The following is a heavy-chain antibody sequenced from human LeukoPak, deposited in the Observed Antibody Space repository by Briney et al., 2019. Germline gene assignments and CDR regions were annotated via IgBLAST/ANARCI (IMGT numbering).Heavy chain of an antibody. Sequence: PGGSLRLSCAASGFTFSSYAMSWVRQAPGKGLEWVSAISGSGGSTYYADSVKGRCTISRDNSKNTLYLQMNSLRAEDTAVYYCATVTYYYDSSGFPVPWGQGTLVTASS. CDR1: GFTFSSYA. V-gene: IGHV3-23*01. J-gene: IGHJ5*02. CDR2: ISGSGGST. CDR3: ATVTYYYDSSGFPVP. D-gene: IGHD3-22*01.